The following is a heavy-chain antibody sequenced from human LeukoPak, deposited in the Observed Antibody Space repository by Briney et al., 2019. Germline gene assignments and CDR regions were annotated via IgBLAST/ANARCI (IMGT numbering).Heavy chain of an antibody. CDR2: IYYSGST. CDR3: ARDTMATIRLRALYFDL. D-gene: IGHD5-24*01. CDR1: GGSISSGGYS. Sequence: SETLSLTCAVSGGSISSGGYSWSWIRQPPGKGLEWIGYIYYSGSTYYNPSLKSRVTISVDTSKNQFSLKLSSVTAADTAVYYCARDTMATIRLRALYFDLWGRGTLVTVSS. V-gene: IGHV4-30-4*07. J-gene: IGHJ2*01.